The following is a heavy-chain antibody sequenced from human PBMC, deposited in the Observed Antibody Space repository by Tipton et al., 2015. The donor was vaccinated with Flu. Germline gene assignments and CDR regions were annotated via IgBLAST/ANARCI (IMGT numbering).Heavy chain of an antibody. J-gene: IGHJ4*02. Sequence: LRLSCSVSGYSIASDYYWGWIRQPPGKGLEWIGCVYHGGTTYYNPSLKSRVAISLDTFKNQFSLKLTSVTAADTAVYYCATTTYYYGSGSHDYWGQGTLVTVSS. CDR2: VYHGGTT. CDR1: GYSIASDYY. D-gene: IGHD3-10*01. CDR3: ATTTYYYGSGSHDY. V-gene: IGHV4-38-2*01.